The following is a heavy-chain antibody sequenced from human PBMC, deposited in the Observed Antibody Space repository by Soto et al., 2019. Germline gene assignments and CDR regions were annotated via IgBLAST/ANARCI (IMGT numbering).Heavy chain of an antibody. Sequence: EVQLVESGGGLVQPGGSLRLSCAASGFTFSTYEMNWVRQAPGKGLEWVSYISSSGSTIYYADSVKGRFTISRDNAKNPLYLQMNSGRAEHSAVYYCPTNSWGGGAFDFWGQGTMVTVSS. D-gene: IGHD2-8*01. J-gene: IGHJ3*01. CDR3: PTNSWGGGAFDF. CDR1: GFTFSTYE. CDR2: ISSSGSTI. V-gene: IGHV3-48*03.